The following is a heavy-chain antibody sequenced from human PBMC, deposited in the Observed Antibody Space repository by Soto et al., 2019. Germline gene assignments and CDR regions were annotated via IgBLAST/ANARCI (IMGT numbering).Heavy chain of an antibody. D-gene: IGHD3-22*01. CDR2: ISYDGSNK. CDR1: GFTFSSYG. J-gene: IGHJ6*02. V-gene: IGHV3-30*18. Sequence: PGGSLRLSCAASGFTFSSYGMHWVRQAPGKGLEWVAVISYDGSNKYYADSVKGRFTISRDNSKNTLYLQMNSLRAEDTAVYYCAKDINWNYYPARSDYYYYGMDVWGQGTTVTVSS. CDR3: AKDINWNYYPARSDYYYYGMDV.